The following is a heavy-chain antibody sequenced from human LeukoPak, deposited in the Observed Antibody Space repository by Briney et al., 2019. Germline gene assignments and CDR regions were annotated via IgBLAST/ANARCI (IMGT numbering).Heavy chain of an antibody. CDR1: GYSFTSYW. V-gene: IGHV5-51*01. CDR3: ARRVGYYDSSGYYYGDYFDY. J-gene: IGHJ4*02. D-gene: IGHD3-22*01. Sequence: GESLKISCKGSGYSFTSYWIGWMRQMPGKGLEWMGIIYPGDSDTRYSPSFQGQVTISADKSISTAYLQWSSLKASDTAMYYCARRVGYYDSSGYYYGDYFDYWGQGTLVTVSS. CDR2: IYPGDSDT.